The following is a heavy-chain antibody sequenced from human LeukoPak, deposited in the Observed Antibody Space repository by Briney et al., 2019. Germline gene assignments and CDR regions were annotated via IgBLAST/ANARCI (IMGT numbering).Heavy chain of an antibody. CDR2: INPNSGGT. J-gene: IGHJ3*02. Sequence: ASAKVSRKASGYTFTGYYMHWVRQAPGQGLEWMGWINPNSGGTNYAQKFQGRVTMTRDTSISTAYMELSRLRSDDTAVYYCARVMRGSYSFRLDAFDIWGQGTMVTVSS. V-gene: IGHV1-2*02. CDR3: ARVMRGSYSFRLDAFDI. D-gene: IGHD1-26*01. CDR1: GYTFTGYY.